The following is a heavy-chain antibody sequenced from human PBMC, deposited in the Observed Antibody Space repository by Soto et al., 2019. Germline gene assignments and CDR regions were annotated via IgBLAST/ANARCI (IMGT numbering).Heavy chain of an antibody. CDR2: ISYDGSNK. V-gene: IGHV3-30-3*01. J-gene: IGHJ4*02. CDR3: ARDRGGYSYGYYY. CDR1: GFTFSSYA. Sequence: QVQLVESGGGVVQPGRSLRLSCAASGFTFSSYAMHWVRQAPGKGLEWVAVISYDGSNKYYADSVKGRFTISRDNSKNTLSLQMNSLRAEDTAVYYCARDRGGYSYGYYYWGQGTLVTVSS. D-gene: IGHD5-18*01.